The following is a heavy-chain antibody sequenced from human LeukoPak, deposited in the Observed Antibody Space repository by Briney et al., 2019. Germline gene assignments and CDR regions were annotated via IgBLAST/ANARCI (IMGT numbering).Heavy chain of an antibody. CDR2: ISSSGSTI. V-gene: IGHV3-48*03. Sequence: GGSLRLSCAASGFTFSSYEMNWVRQAPGKGLEWVSYISSSGSTIYYADSVKGRFTISRDNSKNTLYLQMNSLRAEDTAIYYCARELFDFDYWGQGTLVTVSS. J-gene: IGHJ4*02. D-gene: IGHD3-10*01. CDR3: ARELFDFDY. CDR1: GFTFSSYE.